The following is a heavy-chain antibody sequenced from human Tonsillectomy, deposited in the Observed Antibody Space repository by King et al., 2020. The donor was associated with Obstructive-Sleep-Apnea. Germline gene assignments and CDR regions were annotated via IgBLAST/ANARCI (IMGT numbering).Heavy chain of an antibody. V-gene: IGHV3-43*01. CDR2: ISWDGGST. D-gene: IGHD3-9*01. Sequence: VQLVESGGVVVQPGGSLRLSCAASGFTFDDYTMHWVRQAPGKGLEWVSLISWDGGSTYYADSVKGRFTISRDNSKNSLYLQMSSLRTEDTALYYCAKGGYDILTGWDYWGQGTLVTVSS. J-gene: IGHJ4*02. CDR1: GFTFDDYT. CDR3: AKGGYDILTGWDY.